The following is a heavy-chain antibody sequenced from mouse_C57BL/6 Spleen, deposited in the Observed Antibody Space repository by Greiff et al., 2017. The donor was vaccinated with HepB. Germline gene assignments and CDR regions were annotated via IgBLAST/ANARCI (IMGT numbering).Heavy chain of an antibody. V-gene: IGHV1-62-2*01. J-gene: IGHJ2*01. CDR3: ARHGMKTYYSPSLYYFDY. Sequence: QVHVKQSGAELVKPGASVKLSCKASGYTFTEYTIHWVKQRSGQGLEWIGWFYPGSGSIKYNEKFKDKATLTADKSSSTVYMELSRLTSEDSAVYFCARHGMKTYYSPSLYYFDYWGQGTTLTVSS. CDR2: FYPGSGSI. D-gene: IGHD2-12*01. CDR1: GYTFTEYT.